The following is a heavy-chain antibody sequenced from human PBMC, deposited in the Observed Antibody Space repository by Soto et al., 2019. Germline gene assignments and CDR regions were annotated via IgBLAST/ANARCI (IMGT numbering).Heavy chain of an antibody. V-gene: IGHV4-59*08. CDR3: ARSRSGRFDY. Sequence: SETLSLTCTVSGGSISSYYWSWIRQPPGKGLEWIGYIYYSVSTNYNPSLKSRVTITVDTSKNQFSLKLSSVTAADTAVYYCARSRSGRFDYWGQGTLVTVSS. D-gene: IGHD3-10*01. CDR2: IYYSVST. J-gene: IGHJ4*02. CDR1: GGSISSYY.